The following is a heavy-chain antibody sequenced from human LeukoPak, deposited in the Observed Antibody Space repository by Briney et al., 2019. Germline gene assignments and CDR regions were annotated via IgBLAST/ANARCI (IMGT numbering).Heavy chain of an antibody. CDR1: GDSISSYY. V-gene: IGHV4-59*01. CDR3: AREVGSSGWPHFDY. CDR2: MYYSGST. D-gene: IGHD6-19*01. J-gene: IGHJ4*02. Sequence: MSSETLSLTCTVSGDSISSYYWSWIRQPPGKGLEWIGYMYYSGSTNYNPSLKGRVTISVDTSKNQFSLKLSSVTAADTAVYYCAREVGSSGWPHFDYWGQGTLVTVSS.